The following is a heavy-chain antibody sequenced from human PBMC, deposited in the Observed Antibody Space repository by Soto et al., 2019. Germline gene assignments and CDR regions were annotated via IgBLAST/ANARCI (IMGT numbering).Heavy chain of an antibody. Sequence: LRLSCAASGFTFSSYGMHWVRQAPGKGLEWVAVISYDGSNKYYADSVKGRFTISRDNSKNTLYLQMNSLRAEDTAVYYCAKSSAPDYWGQGTLVTVSS. J-gene: IGHJ4*02. CDR2: ISYDGSNK. V-gene: IGHV3-30*18. CDR1: GFTFSSYG. CDR3: AKSSAPDY.